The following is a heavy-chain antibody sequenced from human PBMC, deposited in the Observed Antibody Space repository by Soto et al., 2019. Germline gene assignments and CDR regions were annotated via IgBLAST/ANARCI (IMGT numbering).Heavy chain of an antibody. J-gene: IGHJ5*02. CDR2: IYYSGST. CDR3: ARLGYCSGGSCYGGWFDP. CDR1: GGSISSYY. D-gene: IGHD2-15*01. V-gene: IGHV4-59*01. Sequence: SETLSLTCTVSGGSISSYYWSWIRQPPGRGLEWIGYIYYSGSTNYNPSLKSRVTISVDTSKNQFSLKLSSVTAADTAVYYCARLGYCSGGSCYGGWFDPWGQGTLVTVSS.